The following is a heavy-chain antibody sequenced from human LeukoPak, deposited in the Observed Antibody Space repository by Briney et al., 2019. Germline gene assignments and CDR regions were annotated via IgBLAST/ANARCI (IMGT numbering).Heavy chain of an antibody. CDR3: ARNRWMDY. Sequence: ASVKVSCKASRYTFTDYYMHWVRQAPGQRLEWMGWINPNSGTNYAQKFQGRVTMTRDTSISTAYMELTRLTSDDTAVYYCARNRWMDYWGQGTLVTVSS. CDR1: RYTFTDYY. D-gene: IGHD1-1*01. J-gene: IGHJ4*02. CDR2: INPNSGT. V-gene: IGHV1-2*02.